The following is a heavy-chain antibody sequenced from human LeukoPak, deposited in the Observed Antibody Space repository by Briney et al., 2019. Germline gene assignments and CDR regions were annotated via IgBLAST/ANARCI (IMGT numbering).Heavy chain of an antibody. CDR2: IYYSGNT. J-gene: IGHJ4*02. Sequence: SETLSLTCTVSGGSISSYYWSWIRQPPGKGLEWIGYIYYSGNTNYNPSLKSRVTISIDTSKNQFSLKLSSVTAADTALYFCARDSRTIGAIDYWGQGTLVTVSS. CDR3: ARDSRTIGAIDY. V-gene: IGHV4-59*12. CDR1: GGSISSYY. D-gene: IGHD6-13*01.